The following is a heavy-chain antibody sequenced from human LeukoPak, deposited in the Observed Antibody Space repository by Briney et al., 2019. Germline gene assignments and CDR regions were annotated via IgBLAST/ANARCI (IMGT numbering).Heavy chain of an antibody. V-gene: IGHV4-34*01. CDR3: ARGQYCSSTSCYSRHKSSSWYSRPLFDY. Sequence: PSETLSLTCAVYGGSFSGYYWSWIRQPPGKGLEWIGEINHSGSTNYNPSLKSRVTISVDTSKNQFSLKLSSVTAADTAVYYCARGQYCSSTSCYSRHKSSSWYSRPLFDYWGQGTLVTVSS. J-gene: IGHJ4*02. CDR2: INHSGST. D-gene: IGHD2-2*01. CDR1: GGSFSGYY.